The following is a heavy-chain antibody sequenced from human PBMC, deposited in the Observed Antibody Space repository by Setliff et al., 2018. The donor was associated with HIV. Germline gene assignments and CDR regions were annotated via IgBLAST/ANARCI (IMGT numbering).Heavy chain of an antibody. V-gene: IGHV1-2*02. J-gene: IGHJ3*02. Sequence: ASVKVSCKASGYTFTDYYIHWVRQAPGQGLEWMGWIYPNTGGTNYAQKFQGRVTMTRDTSISTAYMELSRLRSDDTAVYYCAREKGRYFDWSHTRDAFDIWGQGTTVTVSS. CDR2: IYPNTGGT. CDR3: AREKGRYFDWSHTRDAFDI. D-gene: IGHD3-9*01. CDR1: GYTFTDYY.